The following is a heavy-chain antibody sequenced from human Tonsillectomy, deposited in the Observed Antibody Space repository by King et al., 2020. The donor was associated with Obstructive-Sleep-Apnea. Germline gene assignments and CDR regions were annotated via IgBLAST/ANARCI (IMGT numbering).Heavy chain of an antibody. CDR2: ISYDGNKK. Sequence: VQLVESGGGVVQPGRSLRLSCAASGFTFSSYSMHWVRQAPGKGLEWVALISYDGNKKYYADSVKGRFTISRDNSKSALFLQMNILRAEDTAVYYCAYFDSSGYYSYFDYWGQGTLVTVSS. D-gene: IGHD3-22*01. CDR1: GFTFSSYS. J-gene: IGHJ4*02. CDR3: AYFDSSGYYSYFDY. V-gene: IGHV3-30-3*01.